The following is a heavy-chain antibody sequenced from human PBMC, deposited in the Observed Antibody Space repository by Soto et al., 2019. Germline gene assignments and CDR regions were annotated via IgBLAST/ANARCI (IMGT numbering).Heavy chain of an antibody. CDR1: GFTFSSYA. Sequence: EVQLLESGGGLVQPGGSLRLSCAASGFTFSSYAMSWVRQAPGKGLEWVSAISGSGGSTYYADSVKGRFTISRDNSKNTLYLQMNSLRAEDTAVYYCAKRDYAVVDKLEGLAFDIWGQGTMVTVSS. CDR3: AKRDYAVVDKLEGLAFDI. D-gene: IGHD4-17*01. V-gene: IGHV3-23*01. J-gene: IGHJ3*02. CDR2: ISGSGGST.